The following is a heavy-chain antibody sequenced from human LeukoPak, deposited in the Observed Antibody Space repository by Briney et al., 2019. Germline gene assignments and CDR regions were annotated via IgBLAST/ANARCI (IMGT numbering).Heavy chain of an antibody. CDR2: LNSDGSST. V-gene: IGHV3-74*01. Sequence: GGSLRLSCAVSGFTFNSYWMHWVRQTPGKGLVWVSRLNSDGSSTSYADSVRGRFTISGDNAKNTLYLQMNSLRDEDMAVYYCGRAPSAAGTIDYWGQGTLVTVSS. D-gene: IGHD6-13*01. J-gene: IGHJ4*02. CDR3: GRAPSAAGTIDY. CDR1: GFTFNSYW.